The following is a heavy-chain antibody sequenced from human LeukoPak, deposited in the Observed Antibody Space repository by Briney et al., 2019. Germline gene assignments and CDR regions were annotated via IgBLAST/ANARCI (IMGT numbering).Heavy chain of an antibody. J-gene: IGHJ4*02. D-gene: IGHD3-10*01. CDR2: TYHSGST. Sequence: SETLSLTCVVSGYSISSGHYWGWIRPPPGKGLEWIGSTYHSGSTYYNPSLNSRVTISVDTTKNQFSLKLSSVTAADTAVYYCARRDYITIMFDYWGQGTLVTVSS. V-gene: IGHV4-38-2*01. CDR1: GYSISSGHY. CDR3: ARRDYITIMFDY.